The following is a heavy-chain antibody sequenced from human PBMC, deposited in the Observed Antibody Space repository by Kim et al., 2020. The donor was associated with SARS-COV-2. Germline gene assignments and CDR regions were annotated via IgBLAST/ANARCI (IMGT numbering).Heavy chain of an antibody. J-gene: IGHJ4*02. V-gene: IGHV3-21*06. CDR2: ISMSSTYI. D-gene: IGHD3-10*01. Sequence: GGSLRLSCEASGFTFRSYSMNWIRQAPGKGLEWVSSISMSSTYIYYAHSVTGRFTISRDDATNSLFLQMNSLRAEDTATYYCARVDGSGTYTLDYWGQGT. CDR3: ARVDGSGTYTLDY. CDR1: GFTFRSYS.